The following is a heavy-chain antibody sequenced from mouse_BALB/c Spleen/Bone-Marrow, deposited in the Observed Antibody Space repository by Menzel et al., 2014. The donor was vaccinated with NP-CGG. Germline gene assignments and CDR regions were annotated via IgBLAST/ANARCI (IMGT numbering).Heavy chain of an antibody. J-gene: IGHJ2*01. CDR3: ARIYYGNYVNY. CDR2: ISSGGSYT. V-gene: IGHV5-6*01. Sequence: EVQVVESGGDLVKPGGSRKLSCAASGFTFSSYGMSWVRQTPDKRLEWVATISSGGSYTYYPDSVKGRFTISRDNAKNTLYLQMSSLKSEDTAMYYCARIYYGNYVNYWGQGTTLTVSS. D-gene: IGHD2-1*01. CDR1: GFTFSSYG.